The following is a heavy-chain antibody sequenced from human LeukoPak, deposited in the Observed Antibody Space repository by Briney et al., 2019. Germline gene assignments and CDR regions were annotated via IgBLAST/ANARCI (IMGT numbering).Heavy chain of an antibody. CDR3: AKDGTTAITYYDFWSGPPGFDY. D-gene: IGHD3-3*01. J-gene: IGHJ4*02. Sequence: GGSLRLSCAASGFTFSSYAMSWVRQAPGKGLEWVSAFSGSGGSTYYADSVKGRFTISRDNSKNTLYLQMNSLRAEDTAVYYCAKDGTTAITYYDFWSGPPGFDYWGQGTLVTVSS. CDR1: GFTFSSYA. V-gene: IGHV3-23*01. CDR2: FSGSGGST.